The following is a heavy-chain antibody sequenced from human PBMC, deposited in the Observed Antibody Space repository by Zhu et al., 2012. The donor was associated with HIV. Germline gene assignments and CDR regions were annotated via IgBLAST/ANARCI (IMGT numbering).Heavy chain of an antibody. CDR1: GGSISSYY. CDR2: IYYSGTT. CDR3: ARGPGYCSGGSCYDF. V-gene: IGHV4-59*01. J-gene: IGHJ4*02. D-gene: IGHD2-15*01. Sequence: QVQLQESGPGLVKPSETLSLTCTVSGGSISSYYWSWIRQPPGKGLEWIGYIYYSGTTNYNPSLKSRLTISVDTSKKQFSLRLSSVTAADTAVYYCARGPGYCSGGSCYDFWGQGTLGHRLL.